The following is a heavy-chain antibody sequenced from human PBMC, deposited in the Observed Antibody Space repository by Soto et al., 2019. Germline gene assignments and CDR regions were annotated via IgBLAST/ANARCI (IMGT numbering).Heavy chain of an antibody. J-gene: IGHJ4*02. Sequence: PGGSLRLSCAASGFTFSSYHMDWVRQAPGKGLEWVSYISSASSAIYYADSVKGRFTISRDNAKNSLFLQMNSLRAEDTAVYYCAKKVNSGSGSQYFDYFGKGTMVT. CDR1: GFTFSSYH. CDR2: ISSASSAI. CDR3: AKKVNSGSGSQYFDY. V-gene: IGHV3-48*03. D-gene: IGHD3-10*01.